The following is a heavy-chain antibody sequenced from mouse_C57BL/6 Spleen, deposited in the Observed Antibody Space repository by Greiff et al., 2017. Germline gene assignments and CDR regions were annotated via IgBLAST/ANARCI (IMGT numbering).Heavy chain of an antibody. J-gene: IGHJ3*01. CDR2: INPSTGGT. D-gene: IGHD2-1*01. CDR1: GYSFTGYY. Sequence: VQLQQSGPELVKPGASVKISCKASGYSFTGYYMNWVKQSPEKSLEWIGEINPSTGGTTYNQKFKAKATLTVDKSSSTAYMQLKSLTSEDSAVYYCARNGNYGGWFADWGQGTLVTVSA. CDR3: ARNGNYGGWFAD. V-gene: IGHV1-42*01.